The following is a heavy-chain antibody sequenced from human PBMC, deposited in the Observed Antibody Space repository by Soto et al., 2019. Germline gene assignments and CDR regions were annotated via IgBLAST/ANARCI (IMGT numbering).Heavy chain of an antibody. CDR1: GVTFSSHW. CDR2: INSDGSRI. CDR3: ARGASGRYYMDV. D-gene: IGHD3-10*01. J-gene: IGHJ6*03. V-gene: IGHV3-74*01. Sequence: EVHLVESGGVSVQPGGSLRLSCAASGVTFSSHWMHWVRQAPGKGLVWVSRINSDGSRINYADSVKGRLTISRDNAKNPVYLQMNSLRAEDTAVYICARGASGRYYMDVWGKGTTVTVSS.